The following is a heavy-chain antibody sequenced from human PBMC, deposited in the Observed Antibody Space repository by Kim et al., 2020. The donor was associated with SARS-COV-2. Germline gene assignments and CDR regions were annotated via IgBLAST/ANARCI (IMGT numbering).Heavy chain of an antibody. V-gene: IGHV3-21*01. Sequence: ADSVKGRFTISRDNAKNSLYLQMNSLGAEDTAVYYCARSQIAAAGTGFDPWGQGTLVTVSS. CDR3: ARSQIAAAGTGFDP. D-gene: IGHD6-13*01. J-gene: IGHJ5*02.